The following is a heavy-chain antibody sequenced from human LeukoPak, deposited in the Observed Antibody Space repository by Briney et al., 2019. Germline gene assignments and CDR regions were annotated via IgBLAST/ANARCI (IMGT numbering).Heavy chain of an antibody. V-gene: IGHV1-3*01. CDR1: GYTFTSYA. D-gene: IGHD5-12*01. Sequence: GASVNVSCTASGYTFTSYAMHWVRQAPGQRLEWMGWINAGNGNTKYSQKFQGRVTITRDTSASTAYMELSSLRSEDTAVYYCARDGPNGVATSLWGPGDYWGQGTLVTVSS. CDR3: ARDGPNGVATSLWGPGDY. CDR2: INAGNGNT. J-gene: IGHJ4*02.